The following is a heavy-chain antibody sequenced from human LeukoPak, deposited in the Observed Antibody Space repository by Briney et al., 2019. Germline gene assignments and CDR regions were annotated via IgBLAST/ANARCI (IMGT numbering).Heavy chain of an antibody. CDR2: IYYSVST. V-gene: IGHV4-39*01. CDR1: GGSISSSSYC. J-gene: IGHJ4*02. D-gene: IGHD4-17*01. CDR3: ARPYGAAGLD. Sequence: SETLSLTCTVSGGSISSSSYCWGWIRQPPGKGLEWIGSIYYSVSTYYNPSLKSRVTISVDTSKNQFSLKLSSVTAADTAVYYCARPYGAAGLDWGQGTLVTVFS.